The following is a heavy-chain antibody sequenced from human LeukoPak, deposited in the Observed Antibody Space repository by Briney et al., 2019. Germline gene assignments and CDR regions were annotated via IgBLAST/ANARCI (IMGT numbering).Heavy chain of an antibody. D-gene: IGHD6-13*01. CDR3: ARVGAGSWYSNLYYYYYYMDV. CDR1: GGSLSSSSYY. Sequence: SETLSLTCTVSGGSLSSSSYYWGWIRQPPGKGLEWIGSIYYSGSTYYNPSLKSRVTISVDTSKNQFSLKLSSLTAADTAVYYCARVGAGSWYSNLYYYYYYMDVWGKGTTVTVSS. CDR2: IYYSGST. V-gene: IGHV4-39*07. J-gene: IGHJ6*03.